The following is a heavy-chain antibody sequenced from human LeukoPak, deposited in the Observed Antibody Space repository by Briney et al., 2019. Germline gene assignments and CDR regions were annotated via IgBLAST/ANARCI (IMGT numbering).Heavy chain of an antibody. CDR1: GFTFSTYG. V-gene: IGHV3-30*18. D-gene: IGHD1-26*01. J-gene: IGHJ3*02. CDR2: ISYDGSNK. Sequence: GGSLRLSCAASGFTFSTYGMHWVRQAPGKGLEWVAVISYDGSNKYYADSVKGRFTISRDNSKNTLYLQMNSLRAEDTAVYYCAKDGYSGSPGAFDIWGQGTMVTVSS. CDR3: AKDGYSGSPGAFDI.